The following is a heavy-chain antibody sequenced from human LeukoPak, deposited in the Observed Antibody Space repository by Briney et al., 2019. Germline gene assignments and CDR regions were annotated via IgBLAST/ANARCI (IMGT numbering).Heavy chain of an antibody. V-gene: IGHV3-21*01. J-gene: IGHJ3*02. CDR2: ISSSSSYI. CDR1: GFTFSSYS. CDR3: ARGWFGEQAFDI. Sequence: KPGGSLRLSCAASGFTFSSYSMNWVRQAPGKGLEWVSSISSSSSYIYYADSVKGRFTISRDNAKNSLYLQMNSLRAEDTAVYYCARGWFGEQAFDIWGQGTMVTVSS. D-gene: IGHD3-10*01.